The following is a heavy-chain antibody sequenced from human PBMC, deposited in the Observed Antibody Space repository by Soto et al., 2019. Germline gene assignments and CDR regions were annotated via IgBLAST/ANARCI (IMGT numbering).Heavy chain of an antibody. J-gene: IGHJ6*02. V-gene: IGHV1-18*01. CDR1: GYSFTSYG. CDR2: ISTDNGNT. CDR3: ARDVPDTSLFFYYYGMDV. Sequence: QVHLVQSGAEVRKPGASVKVSCKASGYSFTSYGISWVRQAPGQGLEWMGWISTDNGNTNYAHNLQGRVSMTIDPSTSTAYMELGSVGSDDTAVYYCARDVPDTSLFFYYYGMDVWGQGTTVTVSS. D-gene: IGHD2-21*01.